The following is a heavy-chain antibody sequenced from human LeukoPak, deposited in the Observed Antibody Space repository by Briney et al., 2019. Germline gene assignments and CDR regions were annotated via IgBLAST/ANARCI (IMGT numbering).Heavy chain of an antibody. CDR3: ARDPTYDSSRYWDY. CDR2: ISSSGSTI. J-gene: IGHJ4*02. CDR1: GFTFSDYY. D-gene: IGHD3-22*01. Sequence: PGGSLRLSCAASGFTFSDYYMSWIRQAPGKGLEWVSYISSSGSTIYYADSVKGRFTISRDNAKNSLYLQVNSLRAEDTAVYYCARDPTYDSSRYWDYWGQGTLVTVSS. V-gene: IGHV3-11*04.